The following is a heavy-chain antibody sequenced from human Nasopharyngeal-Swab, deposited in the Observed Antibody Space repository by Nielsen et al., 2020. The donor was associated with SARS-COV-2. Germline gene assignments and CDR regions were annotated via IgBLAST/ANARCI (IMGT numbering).Heavy chain of an antibody. CDR1: GFTFSSYA. Sequence: GGSLRLSCAASGFTFSSYAMSWVRQAPGKGLEWVANIKQDGSEKYYVDSVKGRFTTSRDNAKNSLYLQMNSLRAEDTAVYYCVRDSGSYLGIDYWGQGTLVTVSS. J-gene: IGHJ4*02. V-gene: IGHV3-7*01. D-gene: IGHD1-26*01. CDR3: VRDSGSYLGIDY. CDR2: IKQDGSEK.